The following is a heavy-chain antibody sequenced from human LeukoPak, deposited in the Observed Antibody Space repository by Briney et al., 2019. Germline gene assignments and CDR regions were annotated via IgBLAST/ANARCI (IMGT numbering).Heavy chain of an antibody. CDR1: GFTFTSYA. J-gene: IGHJ4*02. Sequence: PGGSLRLSCAASGFTFTSYAMHWVRQAPGKGLEWVASISYDGINKYYADSVKGRFTISRDNSKNTLYLQMNSLRAEDTAVYYCARDPSKELLWFGELLGVDYWGQGTLVTVS. V-gene: IGHV3-30*01. CDR2: ISYDGINK. CDR3: ARDPSKELLWFGELLGVDY. D-gene: IGHD3-10*01.